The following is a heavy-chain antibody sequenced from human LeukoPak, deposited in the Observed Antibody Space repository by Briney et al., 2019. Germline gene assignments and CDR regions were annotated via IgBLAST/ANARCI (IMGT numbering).Heavy chain of an antibody. CDR1: GYTFTSYY. Sequence: SVKVSCKASGYTFTSYYMHWVRQAPGQGLEWMGIINPSGGSTSYAQKFQGRVTMTRDMSTSTVYMELSSLRSEDTAIYYCAREGRGVPGAIAAVKGFDYWGQGTLVTVSS. CDR2: INPSGGST. D-gene: IGHD6-13*01. V-gene: IGHV1-46*01. CDR3: AREGRGVPGAIAAVKGFDY. J-gene: IGHJ4*02.